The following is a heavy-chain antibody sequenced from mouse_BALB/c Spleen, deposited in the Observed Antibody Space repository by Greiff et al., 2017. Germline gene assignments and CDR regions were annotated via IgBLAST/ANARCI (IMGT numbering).Heavy chain of an antibody. CDR1: GYTFTDYW. D-gene: IGHD1-1*01. CDR3: AKGKLRAMDY. Sequence: VQLQQPGAELVMPGASVKMSCKASGYTFTDYWMHWVKQRPGQGLEWIGRIDPANGNTKYDPKFQGKATITADTSSNTAYLQLSSLTSEDTAVYYCAKGKLRAMDYWGQGTSVTVSS. J-gene: IGHJ4*01. CDR2: IDPANGNT. V-gene: IGHV14-3*02.